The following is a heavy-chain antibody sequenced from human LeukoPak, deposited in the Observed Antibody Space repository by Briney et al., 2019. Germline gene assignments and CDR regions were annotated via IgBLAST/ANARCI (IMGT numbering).Heavy chain of an antibody. Sequence: GGSLRLSCAGSGFTFSNYWMTWVRQAPGKGLEWVASIKQDGSEKYYVDSVKGRFTISRDNSKNTLYLQMNSLRAEDTAVYYCAKGTVVVVAAIDYWGQGTLVTVSS. J-gene: IGHJ4*02. CDR3: AKGTVVVVAAIDY. D-gene: IGHD2-15*01. V-gene: IGHV3-7*01. CDR2: IKQDGSEK. CDR1: GFTFSNYW.